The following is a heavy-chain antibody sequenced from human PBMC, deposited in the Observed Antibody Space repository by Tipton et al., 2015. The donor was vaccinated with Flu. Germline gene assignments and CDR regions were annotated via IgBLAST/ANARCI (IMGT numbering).Heavy chain of an antibody. D-gene: IGHD2-2*01. Sequence: TLSLTCSVSGASITSDNNFWSWIRQPAGKGLEYIGCFHSSGGTKYNPSLRSRVYISVDSSTNQFSLRLNSVTAADTAVYYCARDPSLGMPDYFDYWGQGILVTASS. CDR1: GASITSDNNF. J-gene: IGHJ4*02. V-gene: IGHV4-61*02. CDR2: FHSSGGT. CDR3: ARDPSLGMPDYFDY.